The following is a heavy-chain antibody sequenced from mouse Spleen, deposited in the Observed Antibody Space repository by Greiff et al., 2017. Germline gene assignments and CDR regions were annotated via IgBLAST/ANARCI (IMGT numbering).Heavy chain of an antibody. CDR2: ICRGGST. CDR3: AKEGKFITTVAGYFDV. CDR1: GFSLTSYG. V-gene: IGHV2-5*01. Sequence: VQVVESGPGLVQPSQILSIPCTVSGFSLTSYGVHWVRQSPGKGLEWLGVICRGGSTDYNAAFMSRLSITKDNSKSQVFFKMNSLQADDTAIYYCAKEGKFITTVAGYFDVWGAGTTVTVSS. J-gene: IGHJ1*01. D-gene: IGHD1-1*01.